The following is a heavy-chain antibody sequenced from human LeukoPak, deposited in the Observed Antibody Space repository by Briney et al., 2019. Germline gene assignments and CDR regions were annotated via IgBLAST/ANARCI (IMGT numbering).Heavy chain of an antibody. D-gene: IGHD2-8*01. CDR1: GYTFTRYY. CDR3: ARGSAGLGYCTNGVCYEPPFGY. Sequence: ASVKVSCKASGYTFTRYYMHWVRQAPGQGLGWMGWTNPNSGGTNYVQKFQGRVTMTRDTAISTAYMELSRLRSDDTAVYYCARGSAGLGYCTNGVCYEPPFGYWGQGTLVTVSS. CDR2: TNPNSGGT. V-gene: IGHV1-2*02. J-gene: IGHJ4*02.